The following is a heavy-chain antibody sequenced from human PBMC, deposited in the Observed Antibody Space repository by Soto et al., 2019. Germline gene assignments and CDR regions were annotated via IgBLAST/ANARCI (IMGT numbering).Heavy chain of an antibody. V-gene: IGHV1-46*01. CDR2: INPSGGST. CDR3: ATTKKYYDFWSGYYKDYYYGMDV. D-gene: IGHD3-3*01. CDR1: GYTFTSYY. Sequence: QVQLVQSGAEVKKPGASVKVSCKASGYTFTSYYMHWVRQAPGQGLEWMGIINPSGGSTSYAQKFQGRVTMTRDTSTSTVYMELSSLRSEDTALYYCATTKKYYDFWSGYYKDYYYGMDVWGQGTTVTVSS. J-gene: IGHJ6*02.